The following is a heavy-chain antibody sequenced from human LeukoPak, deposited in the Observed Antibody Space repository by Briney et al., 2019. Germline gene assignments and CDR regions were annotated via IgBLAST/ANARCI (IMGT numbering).Heavy chain of an antibody. J-gene: IGHJ6*03. Sequence: GGSLRLSCAASGFTFSSYSMNWVRQAPGKGLEWVSSISSSSSYIYYADSVKGRFTISRDNAKNSLYLQMNSLRAEDTAVYYCARDAKIAAAEIHYYYYMDVWGKGTTVTVSS. CDR3: ARDAKIAAAEIHYYYYMDV. CDR1: GFTFSSYS. CDR2: ISSSSSYI. V-gene: IGHV3-21*01. D-gene: IGHD6-13*01.